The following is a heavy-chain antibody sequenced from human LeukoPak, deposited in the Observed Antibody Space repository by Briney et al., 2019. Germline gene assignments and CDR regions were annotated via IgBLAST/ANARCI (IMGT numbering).Heavy chain of an antibody. CDR2: IYHSGST. CDR3: ARVWFGDFEYYYYYMGV. D-gene: IGHD3-10*01. V-gene: IGHV4-38-2*02. J-gene: IGHJ6*03. CDR1: GYSITSGYY. Sequence: SETLSLTCTVSGYSITSGYYWGWIRQPPGKGLEWIGSIYHSGSTYYNPSLKSRVTISVDTSKNQFSLKLSSVTAADTAVYYCARVWFGDFEYYYYYMGVWGKGTTVTVSS.